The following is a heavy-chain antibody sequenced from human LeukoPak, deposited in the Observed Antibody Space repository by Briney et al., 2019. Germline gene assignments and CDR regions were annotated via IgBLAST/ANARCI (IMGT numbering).Heavy chain of an antibody. Sequence: GASVKVSCKASGGTFSSYAISWVRQAPGQGLEWMGRIIPILGIANYAQKFQGRVTITADKSTSTAYMELSSLRSEDTAVYYCAAVGGDGYNWDYWGQGTLVTVSS. CDR2: IIPILGIA. CDR1: GGTFSSYA. CDR3: AAVGGDGYNWDY. J-gene: IGHJ4*02. D-gene: IGHD5-24*01. V-gene: IGHV1-69*04.